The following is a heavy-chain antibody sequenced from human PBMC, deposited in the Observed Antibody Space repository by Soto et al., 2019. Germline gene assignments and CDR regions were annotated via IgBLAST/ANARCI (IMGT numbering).Heavy chain of an antibody. D-gene: IGHD5-12*01. CDR2: ISAYNGNT. Sequence: ASVKVSCKASGYTFTSYGISWVRQAPGQGLEWMGWISAYNGNTNYAQKLQGRVTMTTDTSTSTASMELRSLRSDDTVVDYCARGSSGYDLRAFDIWGQGTMVTVSS. CDR3: ARGSSGYDLRAFDI. J-gene: IGHJ3*02. CDR1: GYTFTSYG. V-gene: IGHV1-18*01.